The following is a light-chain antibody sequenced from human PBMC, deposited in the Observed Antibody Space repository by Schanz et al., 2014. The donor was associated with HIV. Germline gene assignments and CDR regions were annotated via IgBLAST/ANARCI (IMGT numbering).Light chain of an antibody. CDR1: QDIRND. CDR2: AGS. CDR3: QQYYRTPCT. V-gene: IGKV1-6*01. J-gene: IGKJ1*01. Sequence: AIQMTQSPSSLSPSVGDRVTITCRASQDIRNDLGWYQQKPGKAPKLLIYAGSRLQSGVPSRFSGSGSGTXFPLIISSQAPEDVAYYYYQQYYRTPCTFGQGTKVEIK.